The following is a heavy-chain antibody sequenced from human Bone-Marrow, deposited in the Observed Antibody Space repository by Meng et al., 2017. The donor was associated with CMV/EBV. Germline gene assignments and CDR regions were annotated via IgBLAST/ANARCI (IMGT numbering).Heavy chain of an antibody. D-gene: IGHD6-13*01. J-gene: IGHJ6*02. Sequence: GGSLRLSCAASGFTFSSYWMHWVRQAPGKGLVWVSRINSDGSSTSYADSVKGRFTISRDNAKNTLYLQMNSLRAEDTAVYYCARDWAHHSSSWYWDHYYCMDVWGQGTTVTVSS. V-gene: IGHV3-74*01. CDR3: ARDWAHHSSSWYWDHYYCMDV. CDR1: GFTFSSYW. CDR2: INSDGSST.